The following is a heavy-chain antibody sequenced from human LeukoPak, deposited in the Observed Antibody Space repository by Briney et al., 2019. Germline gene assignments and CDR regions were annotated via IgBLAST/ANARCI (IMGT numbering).Heavy chain of an antibody. Sequence: GRSLRLSCAASGFTFSTYGMHWVRQAPGKGLEWVAVIWYDGSNKYSADSVKGRFTISRDNSKNTLYLQMNSLRAEDTAVYYCARIYGPWNYFDYWGQGTLVTVSS. CDR3: ARIYGPWNYFDY. CDR1: GFTFSTYG. J-gene: IGHJ4*02. D-gene: IGHD2/OR15-2a*01. CDR2: IWYDGSNK. V-gene: IGHV3-33*01.